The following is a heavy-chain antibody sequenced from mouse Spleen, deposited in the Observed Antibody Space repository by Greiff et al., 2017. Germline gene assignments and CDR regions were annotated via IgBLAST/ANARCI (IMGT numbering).Heavy chain of an antibody. J-gene: IGHJ4*01. CDR3: TRSYYSFYYAMDY. D-gene: IGHD2-12*01. V-gene: IGHV1-15*01. CDR1: GYTFTDYE. Sequence: QVQLQQSGAELVRPGASVTLSCKASGYTFTDYEMHWVKQTPVHGLEWIGAIDPETGGTAYNQKFKGKAILTADKSSSTAYMELRSLTSEDSAVYYCTRSYYSFYYAMDYWGQGTSVTVSS. CDR2: IDPETGGT.